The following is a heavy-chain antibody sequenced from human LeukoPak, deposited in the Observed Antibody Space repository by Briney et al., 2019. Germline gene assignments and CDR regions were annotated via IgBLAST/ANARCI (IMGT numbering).Heavy chain of an antibody. J-gene: IGHJ4*02. Sequence: ASVKVSCKASGGTFSSYAISWVRQAPGQGLEWMGGIIPIFGTANYAQKFQGRVTITADKSTSTAYMGLSSLRSEDTAVYYCARAYSSGWYAEGYWGQGTLVTVSS. V-gene: IGHV1-69*06. CDR1: GGTFSSYA. CDR3: ARAYSSGWYAEGY. D-gene: IGHD6-19*01. CDR2: IIPIFGTA.